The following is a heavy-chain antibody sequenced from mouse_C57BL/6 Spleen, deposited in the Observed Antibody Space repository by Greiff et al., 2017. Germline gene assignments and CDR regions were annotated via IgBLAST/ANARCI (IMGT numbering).Heavy chain of an antibody. CDR3: ARPPYYDGSSYDAMDY. V-gene: IGHV1-55*01. J-gene: IGHJ4*01. Sequence: QVQLQQPGAELVKPGASVKMSCKASGYTFTSYWITWVKQRPGQGLEWIGDIYPGSGSTNYNEKFKSKATLTVDTSSSTAYMQLSSLTSEDSAVYYCARPPYYDGSSYDAMDYWGQGTSVTVSS. D-gene: IGHD1-1*01. CDR1: GYTFTSYW. CDR2: IYPGSGST.